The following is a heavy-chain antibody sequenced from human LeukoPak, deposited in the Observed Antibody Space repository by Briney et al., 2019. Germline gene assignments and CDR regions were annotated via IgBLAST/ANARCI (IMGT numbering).Heavy chain of an antibody. V-gene: IGHV1-69*05. J-gene: IGHJ4*02. D-gene: IGHD4-17*01. CDR3: ARDMLGTVTTFDY. Sequence: SVKVSCKAPGGTFSSYAISWVRQAPGQGLEWMGGIIPIFGTANYAQKFQGRVTITTDESTSTAYMELSSLRSEDTAVYYCARDMLGTVTTFDYWGQGTLVTVSS. CDR2: IIPIFGTA. CDR1: GGTFSSYA.